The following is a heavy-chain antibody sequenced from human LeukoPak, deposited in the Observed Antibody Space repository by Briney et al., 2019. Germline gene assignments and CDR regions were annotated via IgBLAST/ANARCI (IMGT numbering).Heavy chain of an antibody. D-gene: IGHD2-15*01. CDR3: ARHGGTYIVVVAWFDP. CDR1: GGSISSYK. CDR2: IYSSGST. J-gene: IGHJ5*02. V-gene: IGHV4-4*07. Sequence: KASETLSLTCTVSGGSISSYKWSWIRQPAGKGLEWIGRIYSSGSTYYNPSLKSRVTISVDTSMNQFSLKLSSVTAADTAVYYCARHGGTYIVVVAWFDPWGQGTLVTVSS.